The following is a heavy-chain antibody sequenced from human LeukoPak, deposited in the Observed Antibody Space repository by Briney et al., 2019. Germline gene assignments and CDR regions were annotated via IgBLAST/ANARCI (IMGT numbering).Heavy chain of an antibody. CDR3: ARDYYDSSGYYPGESNWFDP. D-gene: IGHD3-22*01. CDR1: GFTFSSYW. CDR2: IKQDGSEK. V-gene: IGHV3-7*01. J-gene: IGHJ5*02. Sequence: RPGGSLRLSCAASGFTFSSYWMSWVRQAPGKGLEWVANIKQDGSEKYYVDSVKGRFTISRDNAKNSLYLQMNSLRAEDTAVYYCARDYYDSSGYYPGESNWFDPWGQGTLVTVSS.